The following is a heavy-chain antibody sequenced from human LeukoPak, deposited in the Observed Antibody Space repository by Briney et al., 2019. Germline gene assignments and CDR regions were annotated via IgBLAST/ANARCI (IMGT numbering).Heavy chain of an antibody. CDR1: GFTFSSYS. J-gene: IGHJ4*02. CDR2: ISSSSSYI. V-gene: IGHV3-21*01. D-gene: IGHD5-12*01. CDR3: ARDLRMATRSFDY. Sequence: PGKSLRLSCAASGFTFSSYSMNWVRQAPGKGLEWVSSISSSSSYIYYADSVKGRFTISRDNAKNSLYLQMNSLRAEDTAVYYCARDLRMATRSFDYWGQGTLVTVSS.